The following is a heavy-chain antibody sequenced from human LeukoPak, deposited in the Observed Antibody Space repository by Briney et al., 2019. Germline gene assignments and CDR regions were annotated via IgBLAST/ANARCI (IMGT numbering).Heavy chain of an antibody. Sequence: SETLSLTCTVSGGSISSYYWSWIRQPRGKGLEWVGYIYYSGSTNYNPSLKSRVTISVDTSKNQVSLKLSSVTAADTAVYYCARDASGHFDFWGQGTLVTVSS. CDR1: GGSISSYY. D-gene: IGHD6-19*01. CDR3: ARDASGHFDF. J-gene: IGHJ4*02. V-gene: IGHV4-59*01. CDR2: IYYSGST.